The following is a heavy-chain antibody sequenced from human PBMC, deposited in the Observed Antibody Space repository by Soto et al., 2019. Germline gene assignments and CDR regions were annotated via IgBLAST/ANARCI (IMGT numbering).Heavy chain of an antibody. CDR3: ARHVHSYDSTGYFLY. CDR1: GGSISSSSYY. V-gene: IGHV4-39*01. D-gene: IGHD3-22*01. Sequence: QLQLQESGPGLVKPSETLSLTCTVSGGSISSSSYYWGWIRQPPGKGLEWIGSIYYSGSTYYNPSLSHRVTISVDTSKHHVPLKPSSVNAADTAVHYCARHVHSYDSTGYFLYGGQGTLVTVSS. CDR2: IYYSGST. J-gene: IGHJ4*02.